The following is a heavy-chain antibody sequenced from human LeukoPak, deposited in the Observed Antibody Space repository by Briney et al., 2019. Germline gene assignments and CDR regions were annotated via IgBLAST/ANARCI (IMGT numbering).Heavy chain of an antibody. CDR2: IRYDGSNK. D-gene: IGHD3-10*01. CDR3: AKSRVRGVGSANWFDP. Sequence: PGKSLRLSCAASGFTFSSYGMHWVRQAPGKGLGWVAFIRYDGSNKYYADSVKGRFTISRDNSNNTLYLQMNSLRAEDTAVYYCAKSRVRGVGSANWFDPWGQGTLVTVSS. J-gene: IGHJ5*02. V-gene: IGHV3-30*02. CDR1: GFTFSSYG.